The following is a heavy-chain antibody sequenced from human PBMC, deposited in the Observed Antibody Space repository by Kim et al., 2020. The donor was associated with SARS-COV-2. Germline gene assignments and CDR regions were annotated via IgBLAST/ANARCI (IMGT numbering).Heavy chain of an antibody. CDR1: GGSISSGSYY. CDR2: IYTSGST. Sequence: SETLSLTCTVSGGSISSGSYYWSWIRQPAGKGLEWIGRIYTSGSTNYNPSLKSRVTISVDTSKNQFSLKLSSVTAADTAVYYCARDYYDSSGWSYSDGMDVWGRGITVTVSS. CDR3: ARDYYDSSGWSYSDGMDV. J-gene: IGHJ6*02. D-gene: IGHD3-22*01. V-gene: IGHV4-61*02.